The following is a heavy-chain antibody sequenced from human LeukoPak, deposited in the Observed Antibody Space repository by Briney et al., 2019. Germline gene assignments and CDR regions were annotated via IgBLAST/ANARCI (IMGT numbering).Heavy chain of an antibody. CDR1: GGSISSGSYY. V-gene: IGHV4-61*02. D-gene: IGHD3-10*01. J-gene: IGHJ4*02. CDR2: IYTSGST. CDR3: ARGEYYFDY. Sequence: SETLSLTCTVSGGSISSGSYYWSWIRQPAGKGLEWIGRIYTSGSTNYNPSLKSRVTISVDTSKNQFSLKLSSVTAADTAVYYCARGEYYFDYWGQGTLVTVSS.